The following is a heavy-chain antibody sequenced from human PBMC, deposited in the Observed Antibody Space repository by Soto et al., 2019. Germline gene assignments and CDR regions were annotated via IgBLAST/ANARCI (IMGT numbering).Heavy chain of an antibody. CDR2: IYYSGST. D-gene: IGHD6-13*01. CDR1: GGSISSGDYY. CDR3: ARWYSSRWIHYGYFDL. V-gene: IGHV4-30-4*01. J-gene: IGHJ2*01. Sequence: QVQLQESGPGLVKPSQTLSLTCTVSGGSISSGDYYWSWIRQPPGKGLEWIGYIYYSGSTYYNPSLKSRVTISVDTSKNQFALKLSSVTAADTAVYYCARWYSSRWIHYGYFDLWGRGTLVGVAT.